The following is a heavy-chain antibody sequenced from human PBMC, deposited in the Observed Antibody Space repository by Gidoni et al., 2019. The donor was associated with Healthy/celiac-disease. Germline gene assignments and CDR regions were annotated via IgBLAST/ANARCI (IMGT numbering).Heavy chain of an antibody. D-gene: IGHD2-2*01. J-gene: IGHJ5*02. Sequence: PGQGLEWMGWISAYNGNTNYAQKLQGRVTMTTDTSTSTAYMELRSLRSDDTAVYYCARDLYCSSTSCSKLGWFDPWGQGTLVTVSS. V-gene: IGHV1-18*01. CDR3: ARDLYCSSTSCSKLGWFDP. CDR2: ISAYNGNT.